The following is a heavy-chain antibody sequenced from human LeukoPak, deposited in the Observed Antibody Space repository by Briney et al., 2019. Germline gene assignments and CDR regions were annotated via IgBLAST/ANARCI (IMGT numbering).Heavy chain of an antibody. J-gene: IGHJ2*01. CDR2: INHSGST. Sequence: PSETLSLTCAVYGGSFSGYYWSWIRQPPGKGQEWIGEINHSGSTNYNPSLKSRVTISVDTSKNQFSLKLSSVTAADTAVYYCARHTSGFGEFSYWYFDLWGRGTLVTVSS. V-gene: IGHV4-34*01. CDR1: GGSFSGYY. D-gene: IGHD3-10*01. CDR3: ARHTSGFGEFSYWYFDL.